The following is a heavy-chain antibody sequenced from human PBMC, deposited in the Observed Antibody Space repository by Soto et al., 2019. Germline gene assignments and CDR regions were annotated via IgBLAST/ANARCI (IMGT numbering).Heavy chain of an antibody. CDR3: ARTSTTMIVVDY. Sequence: PXETLALTCTVSGGSISSGGYYWSWIRQHPGKGLGWIGYIYYSGSTYYNPSLKSRVTISVDTSKNQFSLKLSSVTAADTAVYYCARTSTTMIVVDYWGQGTLVTVSS. J-gene: IGHJ4*02. V-gene: IGHV4-31*03. CDR1: GGSISSGGYY. CDR2: IYYSGST. D-gene: IGHD3-22*01.